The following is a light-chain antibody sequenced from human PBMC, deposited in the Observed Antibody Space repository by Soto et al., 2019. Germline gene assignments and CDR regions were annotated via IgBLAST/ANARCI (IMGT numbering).Light chain of an antibody. J-gene: IGKJ5*01. CDR1: QSVNTY. Sequence: EIVLTQSPVTRSLSPLEIATLSVRASQSVNTYLVWYQQKPGQAPRLLIYDASNRATGIPARFSGSGSGTDFTLTISSLEPEDFAVYYCQQRSNWPITFGQGTRLEIK. CDR2: DAS. V-gene: IGKV3-11*01. CDR3: QQRSNWPIT.